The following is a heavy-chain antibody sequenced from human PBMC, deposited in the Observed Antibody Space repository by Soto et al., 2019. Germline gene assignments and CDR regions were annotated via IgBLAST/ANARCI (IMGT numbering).Heavy chain of an antibody. CDR3: ARRLKMRRDSYGYFDP. J-gene: IGHJ4*02. V-gene: IGHV4-30-4*01. CDR1: GGSISSGDYY. CDR2: IYYSGTT. D-gene: IGHD5-18*01. Sequence: QVQLQESGPGLVKPSQTLSLTCAVSGGSISSGDYYWSWIRQPPGKGLEWIGYIYYSGTTYYSPSLKSRVTISIDTSKNQFSLKLSSVTAADTAVYYCARRLKMRRDSYGYFDPWGQGTLVTFSS.